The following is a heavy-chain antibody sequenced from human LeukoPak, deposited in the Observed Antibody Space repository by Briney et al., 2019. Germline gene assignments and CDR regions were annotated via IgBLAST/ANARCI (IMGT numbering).Heavy chain of an antibody. D-gene: IGHD5-24*01. Sequence: GGSLRLSCAASGFTFSNYVMIWVRQAPGKGLEWVGNIKQDGSEKRYADSVRGRFSISRDNAQTSLYLQMNRLRAEDTAVYYCARASDPWLQLTWGQGTLVTVSS. CDR2: IKQDGSEK. CDR3: ARASDPWLQLT. CDR1: GFTFSNYV. J-gene: IGHJ5*02. V-gene: IGHV3-7*05.